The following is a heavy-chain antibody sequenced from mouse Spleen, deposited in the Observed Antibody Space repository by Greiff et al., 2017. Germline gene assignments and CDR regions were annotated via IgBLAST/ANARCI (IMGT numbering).Heavy chain of an antibody. D-gene: IGHD2-1*01. J-gene: IGHJ1*01. CDR3: ARSDIYYGNYDWYFDV. V-gene: IGHV1-9*01. Sequence: VQLQQSGAELMKPGASVKLSCKATGYTFTGYWIEWVKQRPGHGLEWIGEILPGSGSTNYNEKFKGKATFTADTSSNTAYMQLSSLTTEDSAIYYCARSDIYYGNYDWYFDVWGAGTTVTVSS. CDR2: ILPGSGST. CDR1: GYTFTGYW.